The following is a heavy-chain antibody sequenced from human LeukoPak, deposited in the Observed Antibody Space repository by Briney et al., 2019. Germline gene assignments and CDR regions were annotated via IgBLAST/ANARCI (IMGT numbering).Heavy chain of an antibody. Sequence: GGSLRLSCVASGFTFSNYAMSWVRQAPGKGLEWVSAITGSGGNIYYADSVKGRFTISRDNSKNTVFLHMNSLRAEDTAVYYCAKWGDYDVLAGYYVSDYWGQGTLVTVSS. J-gene: IGHJ4*02. CDR1: GFTFSNYA. CDR2: ITGSGGNI. D-gene: IGHD3-9*01. V-gene: IGHV3-23*01. CDR3: AKWGDYDVLAGYYVSDY.